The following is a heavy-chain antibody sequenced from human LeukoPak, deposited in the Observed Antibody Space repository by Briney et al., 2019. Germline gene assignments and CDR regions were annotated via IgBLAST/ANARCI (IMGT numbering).Heavy chain of an antibody. CDR1: GFTFSSYS. CDR3: ARVRSSYYYESSGYYHYDAFDI. CDR2: IDSSSGTI. J-gene: IGHJ3*02. D-gene: IGHD3-22*01. V-gene: IGHV3-48*01. Sequence: GGSLRLSCAASGFTFSSYSMNWVRQAPGKGLEWVSYIDSSSGTIYYADSVRGRFTISGDNAKNSLYLQMNSLRAEDTAVYYCARVRSSYYYESSGYYHYDAFDIWGQGTMVTVSS.